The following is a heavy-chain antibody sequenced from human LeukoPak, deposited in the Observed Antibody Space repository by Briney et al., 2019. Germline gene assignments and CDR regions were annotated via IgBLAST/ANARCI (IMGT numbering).Heavy chain of an antibody. V-gene: IGHV5-51*01. CDR1: GYSFTSSW. J-gene: IGHJ6*02. CDR2: IYPGDSDT. D-gene: IGHD2-2*01. CDR3: ARQDCSSTTCFRGMDV. Sequence: GESLKISCQASGYSFTSSWIGWARQMPGKGLEWMAIIYPGDSDTRYSPSFQGQVTISADKSISIVYLQWSSLKASDTAMYYCARQDCSSTTCFRGMDVWSQGTTVTVSS.